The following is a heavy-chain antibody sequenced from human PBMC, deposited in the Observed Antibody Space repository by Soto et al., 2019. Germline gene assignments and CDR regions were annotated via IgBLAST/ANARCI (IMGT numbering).Heavy chain of an antibody. D-gene: IGHD5-12*01. Sequence: SVKVSCKASGGTFSSYAISWVRQAPGQGLEWMGGIIPIFGTANYAQKFQGRVTITADESTSTAYMELSSLRSEDTAVYYCARGWARMYRGYNYFDYWGQGTLVTVSS. CDR2: IIPIFGTA. J-gene: IGHJ4*02. CDR3: ARGWARMYRGYNYFDY. V-gene: IGHV1-69*13. CDR1: GGTFSSYA.